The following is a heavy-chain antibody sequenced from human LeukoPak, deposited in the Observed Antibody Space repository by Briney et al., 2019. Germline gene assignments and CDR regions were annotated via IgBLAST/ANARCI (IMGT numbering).Heavy chain of an antibody. V-gene: IGHV3-7*03. Sequence: PGGSLRLPCAASGFTFSNYWMSWVRQAPGKGLEWVANIKQDGSEKYYVGSVKGRFTISRDNAKNSLYLQMNSLRAEDTAVYYCARDLSWGRPTYWGQGTLVTVSS. CDR3: ARDLSWGRPTY. J-gene: IGHJ4*02. D-gene: IGHD3-16*01. CDR1: GFTFSNYW. CDR2: IKQDGSEK.